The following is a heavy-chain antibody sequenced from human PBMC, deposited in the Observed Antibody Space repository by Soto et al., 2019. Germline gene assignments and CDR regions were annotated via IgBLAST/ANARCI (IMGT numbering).Heavy chain of an antibody. V-gene: IGHV1-58*01. CDR2: IVVGSGNT. Sequence: SVKVSCKTSGFTFSNSAVQWVRQARGQRLEWMGWIVVGSGNTNYAQKFRERVTISRDMSTSTAHMEVTSLTSEDTAVYYCAAELYSGGSCCSFDIWGQGKMVTV. J-gene: IGHJ3*02. CDR1: GFTFSNSA. CDR3: AAELYSGGSCCSFDI. D-gene: IGHD2-15*01.